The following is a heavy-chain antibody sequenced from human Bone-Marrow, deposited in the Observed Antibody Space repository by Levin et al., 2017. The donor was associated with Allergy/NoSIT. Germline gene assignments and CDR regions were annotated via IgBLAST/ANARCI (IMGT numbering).Heavy chain of an antibody. CDR3: ARGPFVVVKQFDL. V-gene: IGHV4-59*01. CDR1: GGSISSYY. Sequence: PSETLSLTCTVSGGSISSYYWSWIRQPPGKGLEWIGYIYYSGSTNYNPSLKSRVTISVDTSKNQFSLKLSSVTAADTAVYYCARGPFVVVKQFDLWGRGTLVTVSS. J-gene: IGHJ2*01. D-gene: IGHD2-2*01. CDR2: IYYSGST.